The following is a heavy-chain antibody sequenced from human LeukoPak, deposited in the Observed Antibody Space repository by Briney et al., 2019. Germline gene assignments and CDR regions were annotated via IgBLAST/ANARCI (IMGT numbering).Heavy chain of an antibody. CDR3: ARGGYSSGWTMYYFDY. V-gene: IGHV1-2*02. CDR1: GYTFTGYY. Sequence: GASVKVSCKASGYTFTGYYMHWVRQAPGQGLEWMGWINPNSGGTNYAQKFQGRVTMTRDTSISTAYMELSRLRSDDTAVYYCARGGYSSGWTMYYFDYWGQGTLVTVSS. D-gene: IGHD6-19*01. J-gene: IGHJ4*02. CDR2: INPNSGGT.